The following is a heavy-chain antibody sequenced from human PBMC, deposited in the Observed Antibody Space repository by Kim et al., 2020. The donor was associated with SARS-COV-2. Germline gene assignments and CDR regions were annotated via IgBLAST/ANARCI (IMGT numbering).Heavy chain of an antibody. J-gene: IGHJ6*02. V-gene: IGHV1-69*13. CDR3: ARGGWGSPAATVRYYYYGMDV. CDR1: GGTLSSYA. D-gene: IGHD2-2*01. CDR2: IIPIFGTA. Sequence: SVKVSCKASGGTLSSYAISWVRQAPGQGLEWMGGIIPIFGTANYAQKFQGRVTITADESTSTAYMELSSLRSEDTAVYYCARGGWGSPAATVRYYYYGMDVWGQGTTVTVSS.